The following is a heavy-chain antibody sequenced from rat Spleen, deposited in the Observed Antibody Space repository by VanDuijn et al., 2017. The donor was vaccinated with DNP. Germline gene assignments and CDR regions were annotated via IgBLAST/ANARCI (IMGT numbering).Heavy chain of an antibody. CDR1: GFTFSDYY. V-gene: IGHV5-20*01. J-gene: IGHJ2*01. Sequence: EVQLVGSDGGLVQPGKSLKLSCVASGFTFSDYYMAWVRQAPTKGLEWVATITHTGDSTYYPDSVKGRFTISRENAKSTLYLQMNSLKSDDTATYYCTREKTGRDWGQGVVVTVSS. CDR3: TREKTGRD. D-gene: IGHD5-1*01. CDR2: ITHTGDST.